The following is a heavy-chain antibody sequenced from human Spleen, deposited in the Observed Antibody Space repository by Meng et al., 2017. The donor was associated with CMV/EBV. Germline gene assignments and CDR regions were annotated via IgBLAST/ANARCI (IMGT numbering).Heavy chain of an antibody. Sequence: SLKISCAASGFTFDDYAMHWVRQAPGKGLEWVSGISWNSGSIGYADSVKGRFTISRDNAKNTLYLQMTGLRAEDAAVYHCARGRWGYYYDYWGQGTVVTVSS. CDR1: GFTFDDYA. CDR3: ARGRWGYYYDY. CDR2: ISWNSGSI. J-gene: IGHJ4*02. V-gene: IGHV3-9*01. D-gene: IGHD3-22*01.